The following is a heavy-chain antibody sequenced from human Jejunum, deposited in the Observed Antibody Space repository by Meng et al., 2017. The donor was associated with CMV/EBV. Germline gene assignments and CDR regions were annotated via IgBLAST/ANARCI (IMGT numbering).Heavy chain of an antibody. CDR2: IPFDGNNE. CDR1: GFPFSSYA. Sequence: SGFPFSSYAMHWVRQAPGKGLEWVAVIPFDGNNEHYADSVKGRFTISRDNSKNTLYLQVNSLRLEDTGVYYCARGTGSGSWLIDSWGQGTLVTVSS. CDR3: ARGTGSGSWLIDS. D-gene: IGHD6-13*01. J-gene: IGHJ4*02. V-gene: IGHV3-30*04.